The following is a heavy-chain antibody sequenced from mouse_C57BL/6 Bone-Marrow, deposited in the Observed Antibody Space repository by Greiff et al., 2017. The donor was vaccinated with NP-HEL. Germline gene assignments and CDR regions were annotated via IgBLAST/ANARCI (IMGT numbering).Heavy chain of an antibody. CDR1: GYSITSGYY. J-gene: IGHJ4*01. CDR3: ARYSSDYAMDY. D-gene: IGHD3-1*01. CDR2: ISYDGSN. Sequence: EVKLQESGPGLVKPPQSLSLTCSVTGYSITSGYYWNWIRQFPGNKLEWMGYISYDGSNNYNPSLKNRISITRDTSKNQFFLKLNSVTTEDTATYYCARYSSDYAMDYWGQGTSVTVSS. V-gene: IGHV3-6*01.